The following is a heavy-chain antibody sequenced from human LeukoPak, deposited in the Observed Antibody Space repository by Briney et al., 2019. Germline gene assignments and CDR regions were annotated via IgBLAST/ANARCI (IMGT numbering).Heavy chain of an antibody. CDR3: ARDSTPTYYSGTYYFEY. J-gene: IGHJ4*02. V-gene: IGHV1-46*01. CDR1: GYTFASYY. CDR2: INPSGGST. D-gene: IGHD1-26*01. Sequence: ASVKVSCKASGYTFASYYMHWVRQAPGQGLEWMGIINPSGGSTTYAQKFQGRVTMTRDTSTSTAYVELSSLRSEDTAVYYCARDSTPTYYSGTYYFEYWGQGTLVTVSS.